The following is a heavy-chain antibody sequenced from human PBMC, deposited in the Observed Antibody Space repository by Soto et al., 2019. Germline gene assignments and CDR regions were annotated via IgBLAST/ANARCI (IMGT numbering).Heavy chain of an antibody. CDR3: AKDSDTKRGPDY. CDR2: ISYDGSNK. V-gene: IGHV3-30-3*01. Sequence: GGSLRLSCAASAFTFSSYAMHWVRQAPGKGLEWVAVISYDGSNKYYADSVKGRFTISRDNSKSTLFLQMNSLRTEDTALYYCAKDSDTKRGPDYWGQGTLVTVSS. J-gene: IGHJ4*02. D-gene: IGHD3-10*01. CDR1: AFTFSSYA.